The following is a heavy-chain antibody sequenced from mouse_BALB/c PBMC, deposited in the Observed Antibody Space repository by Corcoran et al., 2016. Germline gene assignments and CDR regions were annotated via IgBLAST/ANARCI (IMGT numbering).Heavy chain of an antibody. CDR2: INTYTGEP. CDR3: ARRPYGNYGYFDV. V-gene: IGHV9-3-1*01. CDR1: GYTFTNYG. D-gene: IGHD2-10*02. J-gene: IGHJ1*01. Sequence: QIQLVQSGPELKKPGETVKISCKASGYTFTNYGMNWVKQAPGKGLKWMGWINTYTGEPTYADDFKGRFAFSLETSASTAYLQINNLKNEDTATYFCARRPYGNYGYFDVWGAGTMVTVSS.